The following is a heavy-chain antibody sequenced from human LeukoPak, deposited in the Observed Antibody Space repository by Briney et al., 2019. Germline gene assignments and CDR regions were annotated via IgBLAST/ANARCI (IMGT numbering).Heavy chain of an antibody. CDR2: ISGSGGTT. Sequence: GGSLRLSCAASGFTFSNYAMSWVRQAPGKGLEWVSAISGSGGTTYYADSVKGRFTISRDNSKNTLYLQMNSLRAEDTAVYYCAKDNAYYYDSSESEYYFDYWGQGTLVTVSS. CDR3: AKDNAYYYDSSESEYYFDY. V-gene: IGHV3-23*01. CDR1: GFTFSNYA. J-gene: IGHJ4*02. D-gene: IGHD3-22*01.